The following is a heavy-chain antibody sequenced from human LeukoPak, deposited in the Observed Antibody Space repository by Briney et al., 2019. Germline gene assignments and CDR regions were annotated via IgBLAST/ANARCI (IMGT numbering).Heavy chain of an antibody. D-gene: IGHD3-9*01. Sequence: GGALRLSCAASGYTFSSYSMNWVRQAPGKGVEWVSPISSSRSYIYYADSVKGRFTISRDNAKNSLYLQMNSLRAEDTAVYYCARDTWGYDILTGLGDYWGQGTLVTVSS. CDR1: GYTFSSYS. CDR3: ARDTWGYDILTGLGDY. J-gene: IGHJ4*02. CDR2: ISSSRSYI. V-gene: IGHV3-21*01.